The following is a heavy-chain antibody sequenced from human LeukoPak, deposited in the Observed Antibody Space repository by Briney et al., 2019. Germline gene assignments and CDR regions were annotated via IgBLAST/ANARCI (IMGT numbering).Heavy chain of an antibody. V-gene: IGHV3-74*01. Sequence: PGGSLRLSCAASGFTFSSYWMHWVRQAPGKGLVWVSRINSDGSSTSYADSVKGRFTISRDNAKNTLYLQMNSLRAEDTAVYYCARDSSYYDFWSGLLAGFDYWGQGTLVTVSS. CDR3: ARDSSYYDFWSGLLAGFDY. CDR2: INSDGSST. J-gene: IGHJ4*02. D-gene: IGHD3-3*01. CDR1: GFTFSSYW.